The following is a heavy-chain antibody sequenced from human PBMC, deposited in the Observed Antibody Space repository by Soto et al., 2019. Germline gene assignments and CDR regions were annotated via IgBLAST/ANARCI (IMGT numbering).Heavy chain of an antibody. J-gene: IGHJ5*02. CDR1: GGSISSGGYY. D-gene: IGHD2-15*01. V-gene: IGHV4-31*03. CDR3: SGGNCSGGRCYTRENWFDP. Sequence: PSETLSLTCTVSGGSISSGGYYWSWIRQHPGKGLEWIGYIYYSGSTYYNPSLKSRVTISVDTSKNQFSLKLSSVTAADTAVYFCSGGNCSGGRCYTRENWFDPWGQGTLVTVSS. CDR2: IYYSGST.